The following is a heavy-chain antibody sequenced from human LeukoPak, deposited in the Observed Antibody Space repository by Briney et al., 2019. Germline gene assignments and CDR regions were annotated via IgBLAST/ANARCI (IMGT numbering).Heavy chain of an antibody. J-gene: IGHJ4*02. CDR3: ARHFQYSSGWIDY. CDR1: GGSFSGYY. CDR2: INHSGST. Sequence: KPSETLSLTCAVYGGSFSGYYWSWIRQPPGKGLEWIGEINHSGSTNYNPSLKSRVTISVDTSKNQFSLKLSSVTAADTAVYYCARHFQYSSGWIDYWGQGTLVTVSS. V-gene: IGHV4-34*01. D-gene: IGHD6-19*01.